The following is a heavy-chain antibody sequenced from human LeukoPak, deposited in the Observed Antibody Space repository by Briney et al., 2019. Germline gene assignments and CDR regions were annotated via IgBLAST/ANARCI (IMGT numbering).Heavy chain of an antibody. CDR2: IWYDGSNK. Sequence: GSLGLSCAASGFTFSNYGMHWVRQAPGKGLEWVAVIWYDGSNKYYADSVKGRFTISRDNSKNTLYLQMNSLRAEDTAVYYCAGNYGPYYFDYWGQGTLVSVSS. J-gene: IGHJ4*02. V-gene: IGHV3-33*01. D-gene: IGHD3-10*01. CDR3: AGNYGPYYFDY. CDR1: GFTFSNYG.